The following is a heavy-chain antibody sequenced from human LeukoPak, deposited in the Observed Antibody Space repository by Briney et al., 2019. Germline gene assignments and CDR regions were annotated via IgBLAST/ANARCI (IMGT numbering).Heavy chain of an antibody. J-gene: IGHJ4*02. CDR1: GGSFSGYY. V-gene: IGHV4-34*01. D-gene: IGHD3-22*01. CDR2: INHSGST. CDR3: ARGYFSGYYFDY. Sequence: PSETLSLTCAVYGGSFSGYYWSWTRQPPGKGLEWIGEINHSGSTNYNPSLKSRVTIPVDTSKNQFSLKLSSVTAADTAVYYCARGYFSGYYFDYWGQGTLVTVSS.